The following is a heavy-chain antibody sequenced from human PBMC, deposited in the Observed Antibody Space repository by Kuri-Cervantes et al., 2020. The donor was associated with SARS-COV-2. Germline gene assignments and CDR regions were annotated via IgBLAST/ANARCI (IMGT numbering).Heavy chain of an antibody. CDR3: ARGGTIGLSYNWFDP. V-gene: IGHV3-30*03. D-gene: IGHD3-10*01. J-gene: IGHJ5*02. CDR2: ISYDGSNK. Sequence: GESLKISCAASGFTFSSYGMHWVRQAPGKGLEWVAVISYDGSNKYYADSVKGRFTISRDNSKNTLYLQMNSLRAEDTAVYYCARGGTIGLSYNWFDPWGQGTLVTVSS. CDR1: GFTFSSYG.